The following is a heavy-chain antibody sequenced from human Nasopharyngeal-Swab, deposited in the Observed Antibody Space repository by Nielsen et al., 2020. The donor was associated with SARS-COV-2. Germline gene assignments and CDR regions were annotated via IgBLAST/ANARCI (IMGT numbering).Heavy chain of an antibody. J-gene: IGHJ4*02. CDR1: GFIFSASA. CDR3: TTDFYFDY. V-gene: IGHV3-73*01. CDR2: IGDKEHNYAT. Sequence: GESLKISCAASGFIFSASAIHWVRQASGKGLEWVCRIGDKEHNYATTYGASVQGRFTISRDDSKNTAFLQMDGLKTEDTALYYCTTDFYFDYWGQGALVTVSS.